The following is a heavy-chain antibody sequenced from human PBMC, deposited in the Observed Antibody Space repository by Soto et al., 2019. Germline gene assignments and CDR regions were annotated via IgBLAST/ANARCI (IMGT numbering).Heavy chain of an antibody. CDR3: AIVTLAASGSYYYYGMDV. V-gene: IGHV1-69*01. CDR2: IIPIYGSA. Sequence: QVQLVQSGAEVKQPGSSVKVSCKTSGGAFSGSVISWVRHVPGQGLDWMGAIIPIYGSANYAQNLQGRIMITADESTSATYMELSSLRSEDTAVYYWAIVTLAASGSYYYYGMDVGGQGTTVTVSS. CDR1: GGAFSGSV. J-gene: IGHJ6*01. D-gene: IGHD6-25*01.